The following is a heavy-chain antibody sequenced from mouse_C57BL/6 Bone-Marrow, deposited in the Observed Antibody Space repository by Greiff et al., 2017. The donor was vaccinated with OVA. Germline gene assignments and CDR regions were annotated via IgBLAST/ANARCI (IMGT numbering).Heavy chain of an antibody. CDR3: ARGWLPLYYYAMDY. CDR1: GYTFTSYG. CDR2: IYIGNGYT. Sequence: EVKLVESGAELVRPGSSVKMSCKTSGYTFTSYGINWVKQRPGQGLEWIGYIYIGNGYTEYNEKFKGKATLTSDTSSSTAYMQLSSLTSEDSAIYFCARGWLPLYYYAMDYWGQGTSVTVSS. V-gene: IGHV1-58*01. J-gene: IGHJ4*01. D-gene: IGHD2-2*01.